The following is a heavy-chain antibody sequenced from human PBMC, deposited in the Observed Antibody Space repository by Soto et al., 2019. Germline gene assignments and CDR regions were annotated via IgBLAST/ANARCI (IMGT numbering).Heavy chain of an antibody. V-gene: IGHV1-2*02. J-gene: IGHJ4*02. Sequence: ASVKVSCKASGCTFTGHYIHWVRQAPGQGPEWMGEIGPANGDTRYGQKFQGRVTMTRDTSITTVYMELNNLRLDDTAIYYCGRGRSGQLVVFYWGQGTPVTVSS. CDR1: GCTFTGHY. D-gene: IGHD1-26*01. CDR3: GRGRSGQLVVFY. CDR2: IGPANGDT.